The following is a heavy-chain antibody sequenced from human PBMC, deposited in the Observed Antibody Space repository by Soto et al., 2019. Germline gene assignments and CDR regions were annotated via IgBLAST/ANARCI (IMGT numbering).Heavy chain of an antibody. D-gene: IGHD4-4*01. J-gene: IGHJ6*02. CDR2: INSDGSST. CDR1: GFTFSSYW. V-gene: IGHV3-74*01. Sequence: EVQLVESGGGLVQPGGSLRLSCAASGFTFSSYWMHWVRQAPGKGLVWVSRINSDGSSTSYADSVKGRFTISRDNAKNTLYLQMNSLRAEDTAVYYCAREVGLQPYYYYYYGMDVWGQGTTVTVSS. CDR3: AREVGLQPYYYYYYGMDV.